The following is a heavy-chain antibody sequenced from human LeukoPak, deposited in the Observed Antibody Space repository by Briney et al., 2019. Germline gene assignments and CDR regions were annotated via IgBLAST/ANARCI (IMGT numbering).Heavy chain of an antibody. J-gene: IGHJ6*03. V-gene: IGHV4-59*01. D-gene: IGHD5-24*01. CDR3: ASGDGYNYQHYYYYMDV. CDR2: IYYSGST. CDR1: GGSISSYY. Sequence: SETLSLTCTVSGGSISSYYWSWIRQPPGKGLEWIGYIYYSGSTNYNPSLKSRVTISVDTSKNQFSLKLSSVTAADTAVYYCASGDGYNYQHYYYYMDVWGKGTTVTISS.